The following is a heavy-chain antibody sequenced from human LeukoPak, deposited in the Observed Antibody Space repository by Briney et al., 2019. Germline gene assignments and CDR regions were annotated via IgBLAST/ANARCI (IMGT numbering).Heavy chain of an antibody. CDR1: GFTFSSYS. CDR3: ARAHGDWFDP. CDR2: ISSSSSYI. J-gene: IGHJ5*02. V-gene: IGHV3-21*01. Sequence: RGSLRLSCAASGFTFSSYSMNWVRQAPGKGLEWVSSISSSSSYIYYADSVKGRFTISRDNAKNSLYLQMNSLRAGDTAVYYCARAHGDWFDPWGQGTLVTVSS. D-gene: IGHD3-10*01.